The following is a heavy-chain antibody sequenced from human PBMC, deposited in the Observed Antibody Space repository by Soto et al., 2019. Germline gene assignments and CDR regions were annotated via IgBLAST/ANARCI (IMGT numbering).Heavy chain of an antibody. CDR1: GYTFTSYD. V-gene: IGHV1-8*01. D-gene: IGHD3-3*01. CDR3: ARGLIPVYYDFWSGYDNSIDY. J-gene: IGHJ4*02. Sequence: ASVKVSCKASGYTFTSYDINWVRQATGQGLEWMGWMNPNSGNTGYAQNFQGRVTMTRNTSISTAYMELSSLRSEDTAVYYCARGLIPVYYDFWSGYDNSIDYWGQGTLVTVSS. CDR2: MNPNSGNT.